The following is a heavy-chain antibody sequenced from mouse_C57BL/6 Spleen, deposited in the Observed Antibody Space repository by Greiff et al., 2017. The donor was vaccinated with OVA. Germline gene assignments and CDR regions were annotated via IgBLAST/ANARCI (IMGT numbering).Heavy chain of an antibody. D-gene: IGHD1-1*01. V-gene: IGHV3-6*01. CDR1: GYSITSGYY. Sequence: DVQLQESGPGLVKPSQSLSLTCSVTGYSITSGYYWNWIRQFPGNKLEWMGYISYDGSNNYNPSLKNRISITRDTSKNQFFLKLNSVTTEDTATYYCARDRTTVVAPLDYWGQGTTLTVSS. J-gene: IGHJ2*01. CDR3: ARDRTTVVAPLDY. CDR2: ISYDGSN.